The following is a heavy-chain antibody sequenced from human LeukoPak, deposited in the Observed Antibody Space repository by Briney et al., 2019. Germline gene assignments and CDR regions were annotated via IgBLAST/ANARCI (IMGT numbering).Heavy chain of an antibody. D-gene: IGHD5-24*01. CDR1: GGSISSGDYY. CDR2: IYCSGST. V-gene: IGHV4-30-4*01. CDR3: ARDRGDGYDY. Sequence: SETLSLTCTVSGGSISSGDYYWSWIRQPPGKGLEWIGYIYCSGSTYYNPSLKSRVTISVDTSKNQFSLKLSSVTAADTAVYYCARDRGDGYDYWGQGTLVTVSS. J-gene: IGHJ4*02.